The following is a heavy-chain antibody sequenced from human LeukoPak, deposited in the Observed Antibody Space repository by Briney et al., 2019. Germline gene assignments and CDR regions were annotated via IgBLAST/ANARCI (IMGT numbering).Heavy chain of an antibody. CDR1: GYTFTSYG. CDR3: ARVGGGDLHDAFDI. J-gene: IGHJ3*02. D-gene: IGHD2-21*02. Sequence: ASVKVSCKASGYTFTSYGISWVRQAPGQGLEWMGWISAYNGNTNYAQKLQGRVTMTTDTSTSTAYMELRSLRSDDTAVYYYARVGGGDLHDAFDIWGQGTMVTVSS. CDR2: ISAYNGNT. V-gene: IGHV1-18*01.